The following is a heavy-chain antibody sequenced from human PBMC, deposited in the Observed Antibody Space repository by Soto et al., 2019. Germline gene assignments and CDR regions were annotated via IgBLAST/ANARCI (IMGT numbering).Heavy chain of an antibody. CDR2: IKQDGSEN. J-gene: IGHJ6*04. Sequence: EVQVVESGGGLVQPGGSLRLSCVASGFTSSNYWMNWVRQAPGKGLEWVANIKQDGSENNYVDSVKGRFTISRDNAKNSLYLQMTSLRAEDTAVYYCAGSTSSWGVWGKGTTVTVSS. CDR1: GFTSSNYW. CDR3: AGSTSSWGV. V-gene: IGHV3-7*01. D-gene: IGHD6-13*01.